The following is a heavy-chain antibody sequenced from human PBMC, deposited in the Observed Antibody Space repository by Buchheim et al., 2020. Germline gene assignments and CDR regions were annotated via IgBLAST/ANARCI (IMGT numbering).Heavy chain of an antibody. V-gene: IGHV3-7*01. CDR1: GFIFSNYW. J-gene: IGHJ4*02. D-gene: IGHD1-1*01. CDR3: ATSPSTTTILGD. CDR2: IKHDGSQK. Sequence: EVQLVESGGGLVQPGGSLRLSCAASGFIFSNYWMSWVRQAPGKGLEWVANIKHDGSQKYYVDSVKGRFTISRDNAKSSLSLQMNDLRVEDTAVYYCATSPSTTTILGDWGQGTL.